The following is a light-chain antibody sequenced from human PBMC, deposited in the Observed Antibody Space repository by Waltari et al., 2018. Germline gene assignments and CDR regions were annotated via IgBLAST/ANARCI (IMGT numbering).Light chain of an antibody. CDR2: QVN. CDR1: TLGDKY. V-gene: IGLV3-1*01. CDR3: QAWDTTTAV. Sequence: SYELTQPPSLSVSPGQPASITCSGDTLGDKYACWYQQKPGQSPVLVIYQVNKRPSGIPERFSGSNSGDTATLTISGTQAMDEADYYCQAWDTTTAVFGGGTKLTVL. J-gene: IGLJ3*02.